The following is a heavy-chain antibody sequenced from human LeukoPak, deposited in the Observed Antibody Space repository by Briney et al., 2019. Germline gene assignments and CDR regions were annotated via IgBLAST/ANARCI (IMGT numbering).Heavy chain of an antibody. J-gene: IGHJ4*02. CDR1: GYTFTGYG. CDR2: ISAYNGNT. CDR3: ARDDCSSTSCYFDY. V-gene: IGHV1-18*01. Sequence: ASVKVSYKASGYTFTGYGISWVRQAPGQGLEWMGWISAYNGNTNYAQKLQGRVTMTTDTSTSTAYMELRSLRSDDTAVYYCARDDCSSTSCYFDYWGQGTLVTVSS. D-gene: IGHD2-2*01.